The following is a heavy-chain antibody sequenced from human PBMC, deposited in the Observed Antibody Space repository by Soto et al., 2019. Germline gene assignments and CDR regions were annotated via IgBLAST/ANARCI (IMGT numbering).Heavy chain of an antibody. J-gene: IGHJ6*02. D-gene: IGHD6-13*01. Sequence: QVQLQESGPGLVKPSGTLSLICAVSGGSISSTNWWSWVRQPPGKGLEWIGEIYHSGSTNYNPSLKSLVTISVAKSKNQISLKLDSVTAADTAVYYCATQWLAASGHYYYYGMDVWGQGTTVTVSS. CDR1: GGSISSTNW. V-gene: IGHV4-4*02. CDR3: ATQWLAASGHYYYYGMDV. CDR2: IYHSGST.